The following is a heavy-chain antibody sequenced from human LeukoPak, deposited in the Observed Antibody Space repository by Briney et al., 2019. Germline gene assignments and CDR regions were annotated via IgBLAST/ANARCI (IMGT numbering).Heavy chain of an antibody. CDR1: GFIFDDYA. Sequence: PGGSLRLSCEASGFIFDDYAMHWVRQAPGKGLERVSGISWNSGSIGYADSVKGRFTISRDNAKNSLYLQMNSLRAEDTALYYCAKMGSYGSGSYDDYWGQGTLVTVSS. CDR2: ISWNSGSI. CDR3: AKMGSYGSGSYDDY. V-gene: IGHV3-9*01. D-gene: IGHD3-10*01. J-gene: IGHJ4*02.